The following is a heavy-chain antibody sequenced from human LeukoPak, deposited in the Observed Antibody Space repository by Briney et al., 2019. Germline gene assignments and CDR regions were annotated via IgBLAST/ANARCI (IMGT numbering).Heavy chain of an antibody. CDR3: AKDGQWLVRESYDWFDP. CDR1: GFTFSSYG. J-gene: IGHJ5*02. V-gene: IGHV3-30*02. CDR2: IRYDGSNK. Sequence: GGSLRLSCAASGFTFSSYGMHWVRQAPGKGLEWVAFIRYDGSNKYYADSVKGRFTISRDNSKNTLYLQMNSLRAEDTAVYYCAKDGQWLVRESYDWFDPWGQGTLVTVSS. D-gene: IGHD6-19*01.